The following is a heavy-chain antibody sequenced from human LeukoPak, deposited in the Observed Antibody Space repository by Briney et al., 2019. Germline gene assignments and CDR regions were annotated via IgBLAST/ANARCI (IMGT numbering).Heavy chain of an antibody. CDR3: ARDQGLLVVAGRFGY. V-gene: IGHV3-66*01. D-gene: IGHD6-19*01. J-gene: IGHJ4*02. Sequence: GGSLRLSCAASGFTVSSNHNHMSWVRQAPGKGLEWVSVIYSGGTIFYADSVKGRFTISRDNSKNTVYLEMNSLRAEDTAVYYCARDQGLLVVAGRFGYWGQGTLVTVSS. CDR1: GFTVSSNH. CDR2: IYSGGTI.